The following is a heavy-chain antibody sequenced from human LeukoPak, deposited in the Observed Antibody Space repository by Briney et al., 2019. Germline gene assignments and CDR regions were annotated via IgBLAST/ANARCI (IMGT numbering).Heavy chain of an antibody. CDR1: GFTFSSYA. CDR3: ARAVDSQRFLEPQAFDI. Sequence: WGSLRLSCATSGFTFSSYAMHWVRQAPGKGLEWVAVISYDGSNKYYADSVKGRFTISRDNSKNTLYLQMNSLRAEDTAVYYCARAVDSQRFLEPQAFDIWGQGTMVTVSS. CDR2: ISYDGSNK. V-gene: IGHV3-30-3*01. J-gene: IGHJ3*02. D-gene: IGHD3-3*01.